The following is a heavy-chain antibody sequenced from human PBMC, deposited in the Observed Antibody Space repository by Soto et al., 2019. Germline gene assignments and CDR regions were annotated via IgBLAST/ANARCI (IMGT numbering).Heavy chain of an antibody. Sequence: SETLSLTCTVSGGSISSGGYYWSWIRQHPGKGLEWIGYIYYSGSTYYNPSLKSRVTISVDTSKNQFSLKLSSVTAADTAVYYCARGHPQIPLDEITMVRGVIRIYFDYWGQGTLVTVSS. J-gene: IGHJ4*02. CDR2: IYYSGST. CDR3: ARGHPQIPLDEITMVRGVIRIYFDY. D-gene: IGHD3-10*01. CDR1: GGSISSGGYY. V-gene: IGHV4-31*03.